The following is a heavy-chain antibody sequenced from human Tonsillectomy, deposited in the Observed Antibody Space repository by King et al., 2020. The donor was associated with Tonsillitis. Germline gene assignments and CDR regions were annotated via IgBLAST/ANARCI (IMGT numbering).Heavy chain of an antibody. CDR3: AREGSGWANDAFDI. J-gene: IGHJ3*02. D-gene: IGHD6-19*01. CDR2: IYYSGST. V-gene: IGHV4-59*01. CDR1: GGSISSYY. Sequence: VQLQESGPGLVKPSETLSLTCTVSGGSISSYYWSWIRQPPGKGLEWIGYIYYSGSTNYNPSLKSRVTVSVDTSKNQFSLKLSSVTAADTAVYYCAREGSGWANDAFDIWGQGTMVTVSS.